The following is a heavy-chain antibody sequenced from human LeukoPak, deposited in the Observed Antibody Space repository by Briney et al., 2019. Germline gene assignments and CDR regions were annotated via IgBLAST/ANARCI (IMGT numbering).Heavy chain of an antibody. CDR1: GVSISTSEW. Sequence: SETLSLTCAVSGVSISTSEWWFWVRQPPGQGLEWIGEIHRDGRTRYNPSLTSRVTMSMDYSKNQFSLNVRFVTAADTAIYYCGKTDIYFNPIDYWGPGSLVTVSS. CDR3: GKTDIYFNPIDY. CDR2: IHRDGRT. D-gene: IGHD3-9*01. J-gene: IGHJ4*02. V-gene: IGHV4-4*02.